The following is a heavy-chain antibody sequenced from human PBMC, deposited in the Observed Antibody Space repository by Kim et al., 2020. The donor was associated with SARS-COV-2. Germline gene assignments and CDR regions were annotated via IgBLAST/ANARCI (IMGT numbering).Heavy chain of an antibody. J-gene: IGHJ4*02. CDR3: ASFHDSSGYDY. Sequence: TNHNPHLKSRVTISVDTSKNQFSLKLSSVTAADTAVYYCASFHDSSGYDYWGQGTLVTVSS. CDR2: T. D-gene: IGHD3-22*01. V-gene: IGHV4-34*01.